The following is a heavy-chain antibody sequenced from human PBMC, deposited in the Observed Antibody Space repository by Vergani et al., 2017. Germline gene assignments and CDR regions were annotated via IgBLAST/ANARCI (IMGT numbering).Heavy chain of an antibody. CDR3: SRRSGGYYSGGKVHPLRTAFDV. Sequence: QVQLQASGSGRVKPSRTLSLTCTMSVGSISAGYYFWSWIRQPAGKGLEWLGHISASGNASHSPSLKTRVSMSVDTSKNQFSLTVTSVTAADTAIYFCSRRSGGYYSGGKVHPLRTAFDVWGHGTVVTVSS. J-gene: IGHJ3*01. D-gene: IGHD2-15*01. CDR1: VGSISAGYYF. CDR2: ISASGNA. V-gene: IGHV4-61*02.